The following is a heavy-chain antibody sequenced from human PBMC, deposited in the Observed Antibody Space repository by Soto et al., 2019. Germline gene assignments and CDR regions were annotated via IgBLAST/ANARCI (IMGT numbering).Heavy chain of an antibody. V-gene: IGHV6-1*01. CDR3: ARDQRRWLVPEYYYYYYGMDV. Sequence: SPTLSLTCAISGDSVSSNSAAWNWIRQSPSRGLEWLGRTYYRSKWYNDYAVSVKSRITINPDTSKNQFSLQLNSVTPEDTAVYYCARDQRRWLVPEYYYYYYGMDVWGQGTTVTVSS. CDR1: GDSVSSNSAA. CDR2: TYYRSKWYN. D-gene: IGHD6-19*01. J-gene: IGHJ6*02.